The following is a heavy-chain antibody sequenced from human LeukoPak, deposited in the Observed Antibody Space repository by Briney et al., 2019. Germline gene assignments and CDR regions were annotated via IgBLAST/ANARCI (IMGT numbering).Heavy chain of an antibody. V-gene: IGHV4-59*08. CDR1: GGSISSYY. J-gene: IGHJ4*02. CDR2: VYYSGDT. Sequence: SETLSLTCTVSGGSISSYYWSWIRQPPGKGLEWIGYVYYSGDTNYNPSLKSRVTMSLDTSKNQVSLRLSSVTAADTAVYYCARHPFATPFDHWGRGTLLTVSS. D-gene: IGHD2-15*01. CDR3: ARHPFATPFDH.